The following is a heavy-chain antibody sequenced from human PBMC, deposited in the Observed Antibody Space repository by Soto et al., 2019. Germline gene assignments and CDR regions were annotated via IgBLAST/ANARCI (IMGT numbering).Heavy chain of an antibody. CDR2: ISPYNGNT. CDR3: ARTPRAQMIVLEAATRFDY. V-gene: IGHV1-18*04. CDR1: GYTFTTYG. J-gene: IGHJ4*02. Sequence: QVQLVQSGAEVKRPGASVKVSCKASGYTFTTYGFNWVRQAPGQGLEWMGWISPYNGNTNYAQNFQGRVTMTTATTTSTAYMELRSLTSDDSAVYYCARTPRAQMIVLEAATRFDYWGQGTLVTVSS. D-gene: IGHD2-15*01.